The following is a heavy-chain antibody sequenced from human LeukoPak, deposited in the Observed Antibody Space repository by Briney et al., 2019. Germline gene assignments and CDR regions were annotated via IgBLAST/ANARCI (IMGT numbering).Heavy chain of an antibody. CDR3: ARGRISGSGWCDYFSYYMDV. Sequence: SETLSLTCAVYGGSFSGYYWSWIRQPPGKGLEWIGEINHSGSTNYNPSLKSRVTISVDTSNNQFSLKLSSVTAADTAVYYCARGRISGSGWCDYFSYYMDVWGEGTTVTVSS. V-gene: IGHV4-34*01. CDR2: INHSGST. D-gene: IGHD6-19*01. CDR1: GGSFSGYY. J-gene: IGHJ6*03.